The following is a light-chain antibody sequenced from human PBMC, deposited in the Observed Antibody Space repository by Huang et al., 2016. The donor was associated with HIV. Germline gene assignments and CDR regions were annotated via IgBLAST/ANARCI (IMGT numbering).Light chain of an antibody. CDR3: QHRSNWPRIT. CDR1: QSVSSY. CDR2: DAA. V-gene: IGKV3-11*01. J-gene: IGKJ5*01. Sequence: VLTQSPATLSLSPGERSSLSCWASQSVSSYLAWYQQKPGQAPRLRIYDAANRAIGIPARFSCSVSGTEFTLTISILEPEDFAGYYCQHRSNWPRITFGQGTRLEIK.